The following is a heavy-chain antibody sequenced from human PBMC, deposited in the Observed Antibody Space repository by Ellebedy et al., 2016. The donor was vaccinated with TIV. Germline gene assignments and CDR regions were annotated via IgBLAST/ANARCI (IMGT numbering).Heavy chain of an antibody. D-gene: IGHD2-21*01. CDR1: GFTFSSYD. CDR2: IGTAGDT. J-gene: IGHJ4*03. Sequence: GESLKISCSASGFTFSSYDMHWVRQGTGKGLEWVSAIGTAGDTYYPGSVKGRFTISSENAKNSLYLQITSLRAEDTAVYYCARVRLGDTAVDYWGQGTLVTVSS. CDR3: ARVRLGDTAVDY. V-gene: IGHV3-13*01.